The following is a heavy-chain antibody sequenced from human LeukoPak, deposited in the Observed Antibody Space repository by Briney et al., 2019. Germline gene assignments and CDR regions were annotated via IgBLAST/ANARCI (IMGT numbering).Heavy chain of an antibody. CDR3: ARHGGGLGYYYYGMDV. D-gene: IGHD4-23*01. J-gene: IGHJ6*02. CDR2: IYYSGST. Sequence: SETLSLTCTVSGGSISSYYWSWIRQPPGKGLEWIGYIYYSGSTNYNPSLKSRVTISVDTSKNQFSLKLSSVTAADTAVYYCARHGGGLGYYYYGMDVWGQGTTVTVSS. V-gene: IGHV4-59*08. CDR1: GGSISSYY.